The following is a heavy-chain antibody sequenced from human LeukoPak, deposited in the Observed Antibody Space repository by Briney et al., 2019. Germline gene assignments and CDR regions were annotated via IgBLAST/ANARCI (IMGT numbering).Heavy chain of an antibody. CDR1: GGSISSYY. Sequence: PSETLSLTCTVSGGSISSYYWSWIRQPPGKGLEWIGYIYYSGSTNYNPSLKSRVTISVDTSKNQFSLKLSSVTAADTAVYYCARAPIQLWPGGFDPWGQGTLVTVSS. D-gene: IGHD5-18*01. CDR3: ARAPIQLWPGGFDP. J-gene: IGHJ5*02. V-gene: IGHV4-59*01. CDR2: IYYSGST.